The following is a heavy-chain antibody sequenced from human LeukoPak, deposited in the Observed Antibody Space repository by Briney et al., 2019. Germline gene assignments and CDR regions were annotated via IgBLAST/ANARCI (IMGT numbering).Heavy chain of an antibody. CDR3: ARDPSGGTSGFYYN. Sequence: KTSETLSLTCSVSGGSISSGDYYWSWIRQPAGKGLEWIGRMHASGSTNYHPSLKSRVTISADTSNNQFSLRLSSVTAADTAVYYCARDPSGGTSGFYYNWGQGTLVTVSS. D-gene: IGHD3-22*01. CDR1: GGSISSGDYY. J-gene: IGHJ4*02. CDR2: MHASGST. V-gene: IGHV4-61*02.